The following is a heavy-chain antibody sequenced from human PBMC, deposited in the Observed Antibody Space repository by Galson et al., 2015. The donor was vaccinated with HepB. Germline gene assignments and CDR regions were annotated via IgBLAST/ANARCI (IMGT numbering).Heavy chain of an antibody. J-gene: IGHJ6*02. D-gene: IGHD6-13*01. CDR1: GFTFSSYS. Sequence: SLRLSCAASGFTFSSYSMNWVRQAPGKGLEWVSSISSSSSYIYYADSVKGRFTISRDNAKNSLYLQMNSLRAEDTAVYYCARELYSSYYYYGMDVWGQGTTVTVSS. CDR3: ARELYSSYYYYGMDV. CDR2: ISSSSSYI. V-gene: IGHV3-21*01.